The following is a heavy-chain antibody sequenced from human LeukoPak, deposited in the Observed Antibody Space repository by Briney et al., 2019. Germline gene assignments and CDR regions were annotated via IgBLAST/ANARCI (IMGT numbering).Heavy chain of an antibody. CDR2: ISAYNGNT. CDR3: ARGAATVATGGIDY. D-gene: IGHD4-23*01. Sequence: ASVKVSCKASGYTFTSYGISWVRQAPGQGLEWMGWISAYNGNTNYAQKLQGRVTMTTDTSTSTAYMELRGLRSDDTAVYYCARGAATVATGGIDYWGQGTLVTVSS. J-gene: IGHJ4*02. V-gene: IGHV1-18*01. CDR1: GYTFTSYG.